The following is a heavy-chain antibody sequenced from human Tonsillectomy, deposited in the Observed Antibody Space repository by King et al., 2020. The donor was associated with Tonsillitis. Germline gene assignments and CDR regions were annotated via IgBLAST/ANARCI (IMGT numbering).Heavy chain of an antibody. D-gene: IGHD6-13*01. V-gene: IGHV3-30*04. CDR1: RFTFSTST. CDR3: ARQQQLDDDYFYGMDV. J-gene: IGHJ6*02. CDR2: ISYEGSNK. Sequence: VQLVESGGGVVQPGKSLRLSCTASRFTFSTSTMHWVRQAPGKGLEWVAIISYEGSNKYYADSVKGRFTISRDNSKDTLFLQMNSLRAEDTAVYYCARQQQLDDDYFYGMDVWGQGTTVTVSS.